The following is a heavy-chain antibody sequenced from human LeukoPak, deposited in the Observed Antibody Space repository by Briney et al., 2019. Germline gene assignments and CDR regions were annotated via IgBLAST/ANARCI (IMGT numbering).Heavy chain of an antibody. CDR1: GFTFSNYA. CDR2: ISSSSSTI. J-gene: IGHJ5*02. V-gene: IGHV3-48*01. CDR3: ARDNGDP. Sequence: GGSLRLSCAASGFTFSNYAMSWVRQAPGKGLEWVSYISSSSSTIYYADSVKGRFTISRDNAKNSLYLQMNSLRAEDTAVYYCARDNGDPWGQGTLVTVSS. D-gene: IGHD4-17*01.